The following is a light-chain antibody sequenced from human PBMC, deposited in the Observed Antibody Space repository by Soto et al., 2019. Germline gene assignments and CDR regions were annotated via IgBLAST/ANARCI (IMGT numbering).Light chain of an antibody. Sequence: QSAVTQPASVSGSPGQSITISCTGTSSDVGGYNFVSWYQQHPGKAPKLMIYEVSNRPSGVSNRFSGSKSGNTASLTISGLQAEVEADYYCSSYARSNTLVFGTGTKVTVL. CDR3: SSYARSNTLV. V-gene: IGLV2-14*01. CDR2: EVS. CDR1: SSDVGGYNF. J-gene: IGLJ1*01.